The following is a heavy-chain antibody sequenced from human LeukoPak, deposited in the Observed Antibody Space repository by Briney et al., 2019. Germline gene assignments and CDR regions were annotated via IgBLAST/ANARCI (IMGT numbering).Heavy chain of an antibody. CDR3: ARVVATIGAFDY. CDR1: GGSISSSSYY. J-gene: IGHJ4*02. V-gene: IGHV4-39*07. Sequence: PSETLSLTCTVSGGSISSSSYYWGWIRQPPGEGLEWIGSIYYSGSTNYNPSLKSRVTISVDTSKNQFSLKLSSVTAADTAVYYCARVVATIGAFDYWGQGTLVTVSS. CDR2: IYYSGST. D-gene: IGHD5-12*01.